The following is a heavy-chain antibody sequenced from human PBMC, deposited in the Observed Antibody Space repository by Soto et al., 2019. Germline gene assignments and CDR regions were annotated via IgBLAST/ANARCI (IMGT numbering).Heavy chain of an antibody. CDR2: IYSSGNT. D-gene: IGHD4-17*01. CDR3: VRVNDYGDWGTFDI. CDR1: GGSISGYY. J-gene: IGHJ3*02. Sequence: QVQLQESGPGLVKPSETLSLTCTVSGGSISGYYWSWIRQPPGKGLEGIGYIYSSGNTNYNHSLKCRVTISVDTSENQFSLKLSSVTAADTAVYYCVRVNDYGDWGTFDIWGQGTMVTVSS. V-gene: IGHV4-59*01.